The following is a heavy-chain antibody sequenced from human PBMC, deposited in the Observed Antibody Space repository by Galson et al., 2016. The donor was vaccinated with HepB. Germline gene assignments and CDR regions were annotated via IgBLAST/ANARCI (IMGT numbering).Heavy chain of an antibody. CDR2: IYSGGST. CDR3: AGESPSDTQGRTG. V-gene: IGHV3-66*02. Sequence: SLRLSCAASGFTVSSNYMSWVRQAPGKGLEWVSVIYSGGSTYYADSVKGRFTISRDNSKNTLYLQMNSLRAEDTAVYYCAGESPSDTQGRTGWGQGTLGTASS. CDR1: GFTVSSNY. D-gene: IGHD1-1*01. J-gene: IGHJ4*02.